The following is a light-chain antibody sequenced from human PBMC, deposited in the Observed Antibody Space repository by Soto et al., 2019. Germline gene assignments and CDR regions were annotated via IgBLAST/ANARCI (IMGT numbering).Light chain of an antibody. Sequence: IQMTQSPSTLSASVGDRVTITCRASQSISSWLAWYQQKPGKAPNLLIYKASSLETGVPSRFSGSGSGTEFTLTISSLQPDDFATYYCQQDNNYPPTFGQGTKVDIK. CDR3: QQDNNYPPT. CDR1: QSISSW. CDR2: KAS. V-gene: IGKV1-5*03. J-gene: IGKJ1*01.